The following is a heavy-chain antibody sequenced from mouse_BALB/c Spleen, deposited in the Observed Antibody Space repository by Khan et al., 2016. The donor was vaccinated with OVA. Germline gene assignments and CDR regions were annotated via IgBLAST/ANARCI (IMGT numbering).Heavy chain of an antibody. D-gene: IGHD1-1*01. J-gene: IGHJ4*01. V-gene: IGHV1-4*01. CDR2: INPNSGYT. Sequence: QVQLQQSGAELARPGASVKMSCKASGYTFTSNTMHWVKQRPGQGLEWIGYINPNSGYTNYNQNFKDQATLTADKSSSTAYMQLSSLTSEDSAVYYCARRTSVYTMDYWGQGTSVTVSS. CDR3: ARRTSVYTMDY. CDR1: GYTFTSNT.